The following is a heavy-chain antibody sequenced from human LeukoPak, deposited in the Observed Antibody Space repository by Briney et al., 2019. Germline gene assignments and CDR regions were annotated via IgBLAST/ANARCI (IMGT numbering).Heavy chain of an antibody. D-gene: IGHD4-17*01. V-gene: IGHV3-23*01. Sequence: GESLRLSCAASGFTFSSYAMSWVRQAPGKGLEWVSAISGSGGRTYYADSVKGRFTISRDTSKNTLYLQMNSLRAEDTAVYYCAKEGGSGDYSWLDPWGQGTLVTVSS. J-gene: IGHJ5*02. CDR1: GFTFSSYA. CDR2: ISGSGGRT. CDR3: AKEGGSGDYSWLDP.